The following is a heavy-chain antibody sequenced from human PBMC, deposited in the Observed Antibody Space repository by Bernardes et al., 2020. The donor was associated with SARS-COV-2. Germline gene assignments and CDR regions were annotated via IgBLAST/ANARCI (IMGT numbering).Heavy chain of an antibody. D-gene: IGHD6-19*01. CDR2: IGTAGDT. V-gene: IGHV3-13*01. J-gene: IGHJ6*02. Sequence: GGSLRLSFAASGFTFSSYDMHWVRQATGKGLEWVSAIGTAGDTYYPGSVKGRFTISRENAKNSLYLQMNSLRAEDTAVYYCARAGVAGTVDYYYGMDVWGQGTTVTVSS. CDR3: ARAGVAGTVDYYYGMDV. CDR1: GFTFSSYD.